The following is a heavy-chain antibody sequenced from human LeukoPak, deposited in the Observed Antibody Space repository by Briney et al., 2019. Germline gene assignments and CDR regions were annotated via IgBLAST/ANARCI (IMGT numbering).Heavy chain of an antibody. Sequence: SETLSLTCTVSGGSISSSSYYWGWIRQPPGKGLEWIGSIYYSGSTYYNPSLKSRVTISVDTSKNQFSLKLSSVTAADTAVYYCASYDFWSHFDYWGQGTLVTVSS. CDR2: IYYSGST. CDR3: ASYDFWSHFDY. CDR1: GGSISSSSYY. V-gene: IGHV4-39*01. J-gene: IGHJ4*02. D-gene: IGHD3-3*01.